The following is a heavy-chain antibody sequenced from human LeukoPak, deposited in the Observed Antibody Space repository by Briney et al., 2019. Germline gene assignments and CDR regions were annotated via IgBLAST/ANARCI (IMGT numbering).Heavy chain of an antibody. V-gene: IGHV3-30*18. CDR2: ISYDGSNK. CDR1: GFTFSSYG. J-gene: IGHJ4*02. D-gene: IGHD3-3*01. CDR3: AKSAPEYYDFWSGADY. Sequence: GRSLRLSCAASGFTFSSYGMHWVRQAPGKGLEWVAVISYDGSNKYYADSVKGRFTISRDNSKNTLDLQMNSLRAEDTAVYYCAKSAPEYYDFWSGADYWGQGTLVTVSS.